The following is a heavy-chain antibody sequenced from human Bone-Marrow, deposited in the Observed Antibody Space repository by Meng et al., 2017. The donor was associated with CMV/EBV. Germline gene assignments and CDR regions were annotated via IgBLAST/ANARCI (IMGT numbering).Heavy chain of an antibody. J-gene: IGHJ6*02. CDR3: AREPQVPSRSYFYGLDV. CDR2: ISSSGGST. CDR1: GFTFSTYA. D-gene: IGHD4/OR15-4a*01. V-gene: IGHV3-23*01. Sequence: GESLKISCAASGFTFSTYAMTWVRQAPGKGLDWVSGISSSGGSTYYADSVKGRFTISRDNSKSTLSLQMSSMRVEDTALYYCAREPQVPSRSYFYGLDVWGQGTTVTVSS.